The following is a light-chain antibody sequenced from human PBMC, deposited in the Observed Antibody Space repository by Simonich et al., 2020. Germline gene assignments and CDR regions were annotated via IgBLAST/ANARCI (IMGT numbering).Light chain of an antibody. CDR1: SSDVGGYNY. CDR2: EVS. CDR3: SSYAGSNLWV. V-gene: IGLV2-8*01. J-gene: IGLJ3*02. Sequence: QSALTQPPSASGSPGQSVTISCTGTSSDVGGYNYVSWYPQHPGKAPKLMIYEVSKRPSGVPDRFSGSKSGNTASLTVSGLQAEDEADYYCSSYAGSNLWVFGGGTKLTVL.